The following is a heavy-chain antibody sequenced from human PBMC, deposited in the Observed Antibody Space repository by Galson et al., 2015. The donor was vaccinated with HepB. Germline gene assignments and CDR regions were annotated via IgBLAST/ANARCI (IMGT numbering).Heavy chain of an antibody. J-gene: IGHJ3*02. D-gene: IGHD3-22*01. CDR3: ARDRNYFDSTGYYEAYDI. Sequence: LQWVSSIYSGGSTSYAGSVKGRFSISRDNSKNTLYLQMNSLRAEDTAVYYCARDRNYFDSTGYYEAYDIWGQGTMVTVSS. V-gene: IGHV3-66*01. CDR2: IYSGGST.